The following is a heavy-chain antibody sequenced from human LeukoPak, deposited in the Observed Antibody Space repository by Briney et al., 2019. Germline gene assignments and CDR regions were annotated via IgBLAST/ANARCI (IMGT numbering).Heavy chain of an antibody. Sequence: PGGSLRLSCAASGFTFSDYGMNWVRQAPGKGLEGVSSIGGNGGDIYYADSVKGRFTISRDNAKNSLYLHMNNLRAEDTGIYYCASGGLLWFGELRFDPWGQGTLVTVSS. V-gene: IGHV3-21*01. CDR3: ASGGLLWFGELRFDP. CDR2: IGGNGGDI. D-gene: IGHD3-10*01. CDR1: GFTFSDYG. J-gene: IGHJ5*02.